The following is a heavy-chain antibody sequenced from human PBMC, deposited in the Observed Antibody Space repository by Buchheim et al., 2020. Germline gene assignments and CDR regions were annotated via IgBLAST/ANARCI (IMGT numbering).Heavy chain of an antibody. V-gene: IGHV3-48*03. Sequence: EVQLVESGGGLVQPGGSLRLSCAASGFMFSSYAMNWVRQAPGKGLEWVSYISSSGDTIHYADSVKGRFTISRDNAKNSLDLQMNSLRVDDTAVYYWARDRGVVIDYWGQGAL. CDR1: GFMFSSYA. D-gene: IGHD3-10*01. J-gene: IGHJ4*02. CDR3: ARDRGVVIDY. CDR2: ISSSGDTI.